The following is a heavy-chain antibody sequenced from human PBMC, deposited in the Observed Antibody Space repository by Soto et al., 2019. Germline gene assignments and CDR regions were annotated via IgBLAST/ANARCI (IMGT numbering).Heavy chain of an antibody. D-gene: IGHD4-4*01. CDR2: IYYSGST. V-gene: IGHV4-39*01. Sequence: SETLSLTCTVSGGSISSSSYYWGWIRQPPGKGLEWIGSIYYSGSTYYNPSLKSRVTISVDTSKNQFSLKLSSVTATDTAVYYCARQSYSNYYYYGMDVWGQGTTVTVSS. CDR3: ARQSYSNYYYYGMDV. J-gene: IGHJ6*02. CDR1: GGSISSSSYY.